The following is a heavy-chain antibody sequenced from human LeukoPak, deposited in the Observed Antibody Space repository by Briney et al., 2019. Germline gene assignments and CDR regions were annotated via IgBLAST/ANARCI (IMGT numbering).Heavy chain of an antibody. CDR1: GFTFSNYW. CDR3: ARDSPYYYDSSGPDY. CDR2: ISSSGSTI. J-gene: IGHJ4*02. D-gene: IGHD3-22*01. Sequence: PGGSLRLSCAASGFTFSNYWMSWVRQAPGKGLEWVSYISSSGSTIYYADSVKGRFTISRDNAKNSLYLQMNSLRAEDTAVYYCARDSPYYYDSSGPDYWGQGTLVTVSS. V-gene: IGHV3-11*01.